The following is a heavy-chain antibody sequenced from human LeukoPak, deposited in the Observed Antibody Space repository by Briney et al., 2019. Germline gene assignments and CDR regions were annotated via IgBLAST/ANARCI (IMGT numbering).Heavy chain of an antibody. Sequence: ASVKVSCKASGYTFTSYGFSWVRQAPGQGLEWMGWISAYNGNTNYAQKLQGRVTMTTDTSTSTAYMELRSLRSDDTAVYYCARAPGYYDSSGYYGYWGQGTLVTVSS. CDR2: ISAYNGNT. J-gene: IGHJ4*02. D-gene: IGHD3-22*01. CDR3: ARAPGYYDSSGYYGY. CDR1: GYTFTSYG. V-gene: IGHV1-18*01.